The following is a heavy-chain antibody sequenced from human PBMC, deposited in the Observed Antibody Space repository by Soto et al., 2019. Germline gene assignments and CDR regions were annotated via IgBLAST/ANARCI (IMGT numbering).Heavy chain of an antibody. CDR2: IYWDDDK. J-gene: IGHJ2*01. V-gene: IGHV2-5*02. Sequence: QITLKESDPTLVKPTQTLTLTCIFSGFSLSTRGVGVGWIRQPPGKALEWLALIYWDDDKRYSPSLKSRLTITKDTYKDQWVLTMTNMDPVDTATYYCAHSIYPYGGNSACYFDLWGRGTLVTVSS. CDR3: AHSIYPYGGNSACYFDL. D-gene: IGHD4-17*01. CDR1: GFSLSTRGVG.